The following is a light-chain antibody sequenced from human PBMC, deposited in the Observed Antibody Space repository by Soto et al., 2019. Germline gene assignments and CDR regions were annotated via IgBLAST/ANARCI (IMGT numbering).Light chain of an antibody. CDR1: PSVTNY. Sequence: EIVLTQSPATPSLSPGERATPSCRASPSVTNYLAWYQQKPGQAPRLLIYGAFNRATGIPARFSGSGSGTDFTLTISSLEPEDFAVYYCQQRNIWPPVTFGQGTRLEIK. CDR3: QQRNIWPPVT. V-gene: IGKV3-11*01. CDR2: GAF. J-gene: IGKJ5*01.